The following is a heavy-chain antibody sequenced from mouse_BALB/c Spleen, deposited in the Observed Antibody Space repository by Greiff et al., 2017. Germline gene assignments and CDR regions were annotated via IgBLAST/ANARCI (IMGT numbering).Heavy chain of an antibody. D-gene: IGHD2-10*01. V-gene: IGHV7-3*02. J-gene: IGHJ3*01. CDR3: ARDTTGAYYGNYAFAY. Sequence: DVKLVESGGGLVQPGGSLRLSCATSGFTFTDYYMSWVRQPPGKALEWLGFIRNKANGYTTEYSASVKGRFTISRDNSQSILYLQMNTLRAEDSATYYCARDTTGAYYGNYAFAYWGQGTLVTVSA. CDR2: IRNKANGYTT. CDR1: GFTFTDYY.